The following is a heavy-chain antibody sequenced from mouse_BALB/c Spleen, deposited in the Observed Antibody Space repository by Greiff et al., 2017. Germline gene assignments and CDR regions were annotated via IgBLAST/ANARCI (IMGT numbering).Heavy chain of an antibody. D-gene: IGHD1-1*01. CDR3: ARGGYYYGSSYDY. J-gene: IGHJ2*01. CDR1: GYTFTSFW. Sequence: VKLQESGAELARPGASVKLSCKASGYTFTSFWMQWVKQRPGQGLEWIGAIYPGDGDTRYTQKFKGKATLTADKSSSTAYMQLSSLASEDSAVYYCARGGYYYGSSYDYWGQGTTLTVSS. CDR2: IYPGDGDT. V-gene: IGHV1-87*01.